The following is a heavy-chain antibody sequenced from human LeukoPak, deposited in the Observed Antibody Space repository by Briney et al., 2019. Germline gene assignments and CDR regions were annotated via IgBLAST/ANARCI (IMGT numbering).Heavy chain of an antibody. J-gene: IGHJ5*02. V-gene: IGHV1-18*01. CDR3: AGSPSEGWFDP. D-gene: IGHD1-26*01. Sequence: TSVKVSCKASGYTFTSYGISWVRQAPGQGLEWMGWISAYNGNTNYAQKLQGRVTMTTDTSTSTAYMELRSLRSDDTAVYYCAGSPSEGWFDPWGQGTLVTVSS. CDR2: ISAYNGNT. CDR1: GYTFTSYG.